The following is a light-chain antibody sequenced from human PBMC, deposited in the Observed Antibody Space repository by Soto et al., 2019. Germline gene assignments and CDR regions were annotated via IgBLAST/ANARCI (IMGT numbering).Light chain of an antibody. CDR3: QQYDHSPIT. Sequence: EIVLTQSPGTLSLSPGERATLSCRASQSVSGSYLAWYQHKPGQAPRLLIYGASNGATGIPDRFTGSGSGTDFTLTISRLEPEDFAVYYCQQYDHSPITFGQGTRLEIK. J-gene: IGKJ5*01. CDR2: GAS. CDR1: QSVSGSY. V-gene: IGKV3-20*01.